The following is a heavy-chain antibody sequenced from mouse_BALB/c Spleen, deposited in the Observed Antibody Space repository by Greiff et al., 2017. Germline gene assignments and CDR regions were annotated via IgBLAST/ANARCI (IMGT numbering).Heavy chain of an antibody. J-gene: IGHJ2*01. Sequence: QVQLQQSGAELARPGASVKLSCKASGYTFTSYWMQWVKQRPGQGLEWIGAIYPGDGDTRYTQKFKGKATLTADKSSSTAYMQLSSLASEDSAVYYCARWSFDYWGQGTTLTVSS. D-gene: IGHD2-3*01. CDR2: IYPGDGDT. CDR3: ARWSFDY. V-gene: IGHV1-87*01. CDR1: GYTFTSYW.